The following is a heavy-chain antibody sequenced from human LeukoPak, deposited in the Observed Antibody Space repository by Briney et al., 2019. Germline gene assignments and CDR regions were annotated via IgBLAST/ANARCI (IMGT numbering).Heavy chain of an antibody. CDR1: GYTFTSYD. J-gene: IGHJ6*02. CDR2: MNPNSGNT. Sequence: ASVKVSCKASGYTFTSYDINWVRQATGQGLEWMGRMNPNSGNTGYAQKFQGRVTMTRNTSISTAYMELSSLRSEDTAVYYCARVFGRSYYYGMDVWGQGTTVTVSS. V-gene: IGHV1-8*01. D-gene: IGHD3-3*01. CDR3: ARVFGRSYYYGMDV.